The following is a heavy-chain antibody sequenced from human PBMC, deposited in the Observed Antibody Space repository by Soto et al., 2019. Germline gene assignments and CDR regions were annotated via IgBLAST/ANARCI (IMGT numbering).Heavy chain of an antibody. V-gene: IGHV3-74*01. CDR2: INDDGTRA. CDR1: GFTFRNQW. CDR3: ARGGAAGRGDAMDI. D-gene: IGHD3-10*01. J-gene: IGHJ6*02. Sequence: EVQLEESGGGSVQLGESLRVSCVASGFTFRNQWMHWVRQVPGKGLVWVCRINDDGTRASYADFVKGRFTISRDNAQNLLFLQLNSLRVDDTGVYHCARGGAAGRGDAMDIWGPGTTVAVSS.